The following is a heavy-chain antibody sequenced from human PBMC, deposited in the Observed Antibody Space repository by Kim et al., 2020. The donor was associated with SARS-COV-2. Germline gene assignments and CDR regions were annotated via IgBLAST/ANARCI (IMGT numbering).Heavy chain of an antibody. Sequence: YAASGKGRFTISRDNARDSLYLQMNSLRAEDTAMYYCARDLSTGLPGGFDYWGPGTLVTVSS. D-gene: IGHD1-1*01. J-gene: IGHJ4*02. CDR3: ARDLSTGLPGGFDY. V-gene: IGHV3-21*01.